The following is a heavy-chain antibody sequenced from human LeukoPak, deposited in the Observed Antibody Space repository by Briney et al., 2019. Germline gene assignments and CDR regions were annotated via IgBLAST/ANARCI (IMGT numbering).Heavy chain of an antibody. V-gene: IGHV4-39*07. J-gene: IGHJ5*02. D-gene: IGHD1-14*01. CDR3: ASGPGFPMWFDP. CDR1: GGSISSSSYY. Sequence: PSETLSLTCTVSGGSISSSSYYWGWVRQPPGRGLEWIGSIYYSGSTYYNPSLKSRVTISVDTSKNQFSLKLSSVTAADTAVYYCASGPGFPMWFDPWGQGTLVTVSS. CDR2: IYYSGST.